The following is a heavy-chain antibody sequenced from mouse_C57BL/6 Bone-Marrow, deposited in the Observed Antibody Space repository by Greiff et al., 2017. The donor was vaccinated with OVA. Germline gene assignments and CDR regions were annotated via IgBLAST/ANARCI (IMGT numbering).Heavy chain of an antibody. CDR3: VSIPLDY. D-gene: IGHD5-1-1*01. CDR1: GFTFNTYA. Sequence: DVMLVESGGGLVQPKGSLKLSCAASGFTFNTYAMNWVRQAPGKGLEWVARIRSKSNNYATYYADSVKDRFTISRDDSQSMLYLQMNNLKTEDTAMYYCVSIPLDYWGQGTSVTVSS. V-gene: IGHV10-1*02. J-gene: IGHJ4*01. CDR2: IRSKSNNYAT.